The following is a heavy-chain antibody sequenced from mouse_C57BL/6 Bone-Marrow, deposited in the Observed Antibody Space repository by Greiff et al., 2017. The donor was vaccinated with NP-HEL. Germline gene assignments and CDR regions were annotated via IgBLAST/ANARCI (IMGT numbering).Heavy chain of an antibody. V-gene: IGHV5-4*01. Sequence: EVKLMESGGGLVKPGGSLKLSCAASGFTFSSYAMSWVRQTPEKRLEWVATISDGGSYTYYPDNVKGRFTISRDNAKNNLYLQMSHLKSEDTAMYYCARDPLHYGSSHWYFDVWGTGTTVTVSS. J-gene: IGHJ1*03. CDR2: ISDGGSYT. D-gene: IGHD1-1*01. CDR3: ARDPLHYGSSHWYFDV. CDR1: GFTFSSYA.